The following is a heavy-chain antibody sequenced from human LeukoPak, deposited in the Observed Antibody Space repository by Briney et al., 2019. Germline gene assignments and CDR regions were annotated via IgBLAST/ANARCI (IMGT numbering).Heavy chain of an antibody. CDR3: AKDISTHMEPPDWFDS. V-gene: IGHV1-2*02. D-gene: IGHD1-1*01. CDR2: INPDSGGT. J-gene: IGHJ5*01. CDR1: GYSFSDYY. Sequence: GASVKVSCKASGYSFSDYYMHWGRQAPGQGLEWMGWINPDSGGTHYAQKFQGRVTLTRDTSLSTAYMELSRLRSDDTAVYYCAKDISTHMEPPDWFDSWGQGTLVTVSS.